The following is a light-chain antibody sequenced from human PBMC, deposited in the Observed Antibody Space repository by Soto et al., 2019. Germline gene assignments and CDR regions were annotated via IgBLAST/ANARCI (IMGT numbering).Light chain of an antibody. J-gene: IGKJ3*01. Sequence: EIVMTQSPATLSVSPGERATLSCRASQSVTGNLAWYQQKPGQAPRLLIYAASTRATGIPARFSGSGSGTEFTLTNISLQSEDSAVYYCQHYNNWPAFTFGPGTKVEI. CDR1: QSVTGN. CDR3: QHYNNWPAFT. V-gene: IGKV3-15*01. CDR2: AAS.